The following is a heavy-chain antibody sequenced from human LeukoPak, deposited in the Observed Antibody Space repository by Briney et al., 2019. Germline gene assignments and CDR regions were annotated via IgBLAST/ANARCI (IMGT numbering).Heavy chain of an antibody. Sequence: SETLSLTCAVYGGSFSGYYWSWLRQPPGKGLEWIGEINHSGSTNYNPSLKSRVTISVDTSKNQFSLKLSSVTAADTAVYYCARNVYYYDSSGYYRAYYFDYWGQGTLVTVSS. V-gene: IGHV4-34*01. CDR1: GGSFSGYY. D-gene: IGHD3-22*01. CDR2: INHSGST. CDR3: ARNVYYYDSSGYYRAYYFDY. J-gene: IGHJ4*02.